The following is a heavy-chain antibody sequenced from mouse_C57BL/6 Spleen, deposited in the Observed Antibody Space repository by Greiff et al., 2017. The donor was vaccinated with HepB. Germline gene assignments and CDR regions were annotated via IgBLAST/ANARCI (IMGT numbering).Heavy chain of an antibody. J-gene: IGHJ4*01. V-gene: IGHV5-17*01. CDR1: GFTFSDYG. Sequence: EVQLVESGGGLVKPGGSLKLSCAASGFTFSDYGMHWVRQAPEKGLEWVAYISSGSSTIYYADTVKGRFTISRDNAKNTLFLQMTSLRAEDTAMYYCAREGWDDYAMDYWGQGTSVTVSS. D-gene: IGHD4-1*01. CDR2: ISSGSSTI. CDR3: AREGWDDYAMDY.